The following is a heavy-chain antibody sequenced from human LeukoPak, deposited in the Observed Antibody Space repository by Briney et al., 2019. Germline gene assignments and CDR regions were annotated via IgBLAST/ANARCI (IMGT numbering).Heavy chain of an antibody. V-gene: IGHV4-34*01. CDR2: INHSGST. CDR1: GGSFSGYY. Sequence: PSETLSLTCAVYGGSFSGYYWSWIRQPPGKGLEWIGEINHSGSTNYNPSLKSRVTISVDTSKNQFSLKLSSVTAADTAVYYCARVSLPPRPAILWFVAGSKYYFDYWGQGTLVTVSS. J-gene: IGHJ4*02. CDR3: ARVSLPPRPAILWFVAGSKYYFDY. D-gene: IGHD3-10*01.